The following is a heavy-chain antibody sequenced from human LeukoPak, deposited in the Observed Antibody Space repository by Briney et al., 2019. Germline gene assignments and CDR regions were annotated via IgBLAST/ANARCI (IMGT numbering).Heavy chain of an antibody. D-gene: IGHD5-12*01. CDR1: EFSVGSNY. CDR2: IYSGGST. Sequence: GGSLRLSCAASEFSVGSNYMTWVRQAPGKGLEWVSLIYSGGSTYYADSVRGRFSISRDDLKNTVYLQMKNLTAEDTAVYYCAKDGAWLRFDDWGQGILVTVSS. CDR3: AKDGAWLRFDD. J-gene: IGHJ4*02. V-gene: IGHV3-53*01.